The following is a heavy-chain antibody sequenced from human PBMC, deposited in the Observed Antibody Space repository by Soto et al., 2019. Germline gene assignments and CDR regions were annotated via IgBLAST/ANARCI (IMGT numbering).Heavy chain of an antibody. D-gene: IGHD2-2*01. J-gene: IGHJ6*02. CDR2: ISSSSSYI. V-gene: IGHV3-21*01. Sequence: PGGSLRLSCAASGFTFSSYSMNWVRQARGKGLEWVSSISSSSSYIYYADSVKGRFTISRDNAKNSLYLQMNSLRAEDTAVYYCAREPIVVVPAATPLYYYYGMDVWGQGTAVTVSS. CDR3: AREPIVVVPAATPLYYYYGMDV. CDR1: GFTFSSYS.